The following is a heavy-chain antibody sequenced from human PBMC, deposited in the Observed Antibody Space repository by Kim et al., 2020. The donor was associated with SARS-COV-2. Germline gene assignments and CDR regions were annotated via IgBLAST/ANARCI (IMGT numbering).Heavy chain of an antibody. Sequence: GESLKISCKGSGYSFTSNWIGWVRQMPGKGLEWVATIFPGDSDIRYSPSFQGQVTISADRSISTAYLQWSSLKASDTAIYYCVRLGAPRSIDYWGQGTLVTVSS. CDR3: VRLGAPRSIDY. D-gene: IGHD3-16*01. CDR1: GYSFTSNW. J-gene: IGHJ4*02. V-gene: IGHV5-51*01. CDR2: IFPGDSDI.